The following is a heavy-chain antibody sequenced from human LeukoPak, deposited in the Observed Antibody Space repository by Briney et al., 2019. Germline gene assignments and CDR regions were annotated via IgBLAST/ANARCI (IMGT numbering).Heavy chain of an antibody. CDR3: ARYIVSYPHDAFDI. D-gene: IGHD1-26*01. J-gene: IGHJ3*02. V-gene: IGHV4-59*01. CDR1: GGSISTYY. CDR2: IYYSGST. Sequence: PSETLSLTCTLSGGSISTYYWGWIRQPPGKGLEWIGSIYYSGSTSYNPSLRSRVTISVDTSKKQFSLKLSSVTAADTAFYYCARYIVSYPHDAFDIWGQGTMVTVSS.